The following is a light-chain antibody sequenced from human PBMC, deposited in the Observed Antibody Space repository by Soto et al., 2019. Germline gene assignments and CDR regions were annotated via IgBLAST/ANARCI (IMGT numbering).Light chain of an antibody. J-gene: IGLJ1*01. Sequence: HSVLTHPPSASGTPGQKVTISCSGSSSNIGDNYVYWHQQLPGTAPKLLIYRNNQRPSGVPDRFSGSKSGTSASLAISGLRSEDEADYYCAAWDDSLSGYVFGPGTKVTVL. V-gene: IGLV1-47*01. CDR2: RNN. CDR1: SSNIGDNY. CDR3: AAWDDSLSGYV.